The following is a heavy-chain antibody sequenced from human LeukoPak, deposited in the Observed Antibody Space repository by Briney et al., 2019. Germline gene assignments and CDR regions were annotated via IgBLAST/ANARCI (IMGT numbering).Heavy chain of an antibody. V-gene: IGHV4-39*07. J-gene: IGHJ5*02. CDR2: IYYSGST. Sequence: SETLSLTCTVSGGSISSSSYYWGWIRQPPGKGLEWIGSIYYSGSTYYNPSLKSRVTISVDTSKNQFSLKLSSVTAADTAVYYCARDLSAGFAFDPWGQGTLVTVSS. CDR3: ARDLSAGFAFDP. D-gene: IGHD3-10*01. CDR1: GGSISSSSYY.